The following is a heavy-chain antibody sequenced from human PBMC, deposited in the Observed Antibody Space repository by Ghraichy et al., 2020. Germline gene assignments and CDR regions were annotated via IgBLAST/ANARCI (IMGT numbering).Heavy chain of an antibody. J-gene: IGHJ6*02. CDR2: IYTSGST. CDR1: GGSISSYY. D-gene: IGHD5-12*01. CDR3: ARDGFSGYDNYYYYGMDV. V-gene: IGHV4-4*07. Sequence: SETLSLICTVSGGSISSYYWSWIRQPAGKGLEWIGRIYTSGSTNYNPSLKSRVTMSVDTSKNQFSLKLSSVTAADTAVYYCARDGFSGYDNYYYYGMDVWGQGTTVTVSS.